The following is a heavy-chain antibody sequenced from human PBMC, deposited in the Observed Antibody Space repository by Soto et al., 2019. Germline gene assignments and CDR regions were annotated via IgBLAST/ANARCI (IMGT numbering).Heavy chain of an antibody. D-gene: IGHD5-12*01. CDR3: ARDKRWLQCENPNPTYAFDI. V-gene: IGHV1-2*02. CDR1: GYTFTGYY. Sequence: ASVKVSCKASGYTFTGYYMHWVRQAPGQGLEWMGWINPNSGGTSYAQKFQGRVTMTRDTSTSTVYMELSSLRSEDTAVYYCARDKRWLQCENPNPTYAFDIWGQGTMVTVSS. CDR2: INPNSGGT. J-gene: IGHJ3*02.